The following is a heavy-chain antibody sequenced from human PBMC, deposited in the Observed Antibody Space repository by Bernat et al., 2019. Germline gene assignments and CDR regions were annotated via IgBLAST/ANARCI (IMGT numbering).Heavy chain of an antibody. CDR2: IYSGGST. D-gene: IGHD5-24*01. V-gene: IGHV3-66*01. CDR3: ARGVVETATFPDNWFDP. Sequence: EVQLVESGGGLVQPGGSLRLSCAASGFTVSSNYMSWVRQAPGKGLEWVSVIYSGGSTYYADSVKGRFTISRDNSKNTLYLQMNSLRAEDTAVYYCARGVVETATFPDNWFDPWGQGTLVTVSS. J-gene: IGHJ5*02. CDR1: GFTVSSNY.